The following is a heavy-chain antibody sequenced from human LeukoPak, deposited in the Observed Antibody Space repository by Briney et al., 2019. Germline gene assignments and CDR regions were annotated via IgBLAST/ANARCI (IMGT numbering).Heavy chain of an antibody. CDR1: GFTFSDYY. CDR3: ASLVRYFTGAFDI. CDR2: ISTSSDT. Sequence: GGSLRLSCAASGFTFSDYYMTWIRQTPGKGLEWLTFISTSSDTRYADSVKGRFTISRDNAKKSLYLQMNSLRADDTALYYCASLVRYFTGAFDIWGQGTMVTVSS. D-gene: IGHD3-10*01. V-gene: IGHV3-11*03. J-gene: IGHJ3*02.